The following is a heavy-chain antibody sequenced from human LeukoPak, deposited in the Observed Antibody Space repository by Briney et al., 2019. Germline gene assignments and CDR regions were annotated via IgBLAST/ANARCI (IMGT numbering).Heavy chain of an antibody. CDR3: ASDDTFTFGH. CDR2: IKRDGTDK. V-gene: IGHV3-7*04. CDR1: GFTFSSYW. Sequence: GGSLRLSCAASGFTFSSYWMTWIRQPPGKGLQWVASIKRDGTDKYYVDSVKGRFTISRDNAKGSLYLQMDGLEVEDTAIYYCASDDTFTFGHWGQGSLVTVSS. J-gene: IGHJ4*02.